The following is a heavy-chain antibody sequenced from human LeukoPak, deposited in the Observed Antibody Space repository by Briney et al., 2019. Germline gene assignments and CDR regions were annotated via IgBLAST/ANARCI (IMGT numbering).Heavy chain of an antibody. Sequence: SETLSLTCTVCGYSISSGYYWGWIRQPPGKGLEWIGSIYHSGSTYYNPSLKSRVTISVDTSKNQFSLKLSSVTAADTAVYYCARAAPRWTYYDFWSGLDYWGQGTLVTVSS. CDR2: IYHSGST. D-gene: IGHD3-3*01. J-gene: IGHJ4*02. V-gene: IGHV4-38-2*02. CDR3: ARAAPRWTYYDFWSGLDY. CDR1: GYSISSGYY.